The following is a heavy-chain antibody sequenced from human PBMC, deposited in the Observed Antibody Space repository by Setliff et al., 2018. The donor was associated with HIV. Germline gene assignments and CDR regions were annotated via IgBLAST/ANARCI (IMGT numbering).Heavy chain of an antibody. Sequence: PSETLSLTCTVSGGSISSSSYYWGWIRQPPGKGPEWIGSLYYRGTTYYNPSLKSRVTISTGTSNNQFSLTLSSVTAADTAVYYCARGVLITKRVTQTGGCYYYTDVWGKGTTVTVSS. V-gene: IGHV4-39*01. J-gene: IGHJ6*03. CDR2: LYYRGTT. CDR1: GGSISSSSYY. D-gene: IGHD2-21*02. CDR3: ARGVLITKRVTQTGGCYYYTDV.